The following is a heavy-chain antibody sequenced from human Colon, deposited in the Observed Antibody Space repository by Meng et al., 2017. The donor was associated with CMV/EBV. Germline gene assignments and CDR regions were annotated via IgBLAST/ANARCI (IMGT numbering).Heavy chain of an antibody. CDR3: AGGSPPAGGEQPTRGLDL. CDR2: IMPIYGRP. Sequence: SVKVSCKASGASFDSHTLTWVRQVPGQGLEWMGGIMPIYGRPNYAQRFRARVTITTDDSSTTAYMVLRTLTSDDTAVYYCAGGSPPAGGEQPTRGLDLWGQGTQVTVSS. V-gene: IGHV1-69*05. D-gene: IGHD1/OR15-1a*01. J-gene: IGHJ5*02. CDR1: GASFDSHT.